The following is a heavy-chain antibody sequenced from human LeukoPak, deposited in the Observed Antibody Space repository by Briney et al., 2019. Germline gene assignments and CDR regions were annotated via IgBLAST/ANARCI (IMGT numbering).Heavy chain of an antibody. V-gene: IGHV4-61*10. J-gene: IGHJ4*02. CDR3: ARLALYGDRGDYFDY. CDR2: IYYSGST. CDR1: GGSISSGSYY. Sequence: PSETLSLTCTVSGGSISSGSYYWSWIRQPAGKGLEWIGYIYYSGSTNYNPSLKSRVTISVDTSKNQFSLKLSSVTAADTAVYYCARLALYGDRGDYFDYWGQGTLVTVSS. D-gene: IGHD4-17*01.